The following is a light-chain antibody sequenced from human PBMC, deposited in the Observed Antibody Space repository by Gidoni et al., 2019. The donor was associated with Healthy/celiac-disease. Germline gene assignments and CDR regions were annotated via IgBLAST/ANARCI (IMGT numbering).Light chain of an antibody. CDR1: PSVLYCSNNKNY. CDR2: WAS. Sequence: DIVMTQSPDSLAVSLGERATINCKSSPSVLYCSNNKNYLAWYQQKPGQPPKLLIYWASTRESGVPDRFSGSGSGTDFTLTISSLQAEDVAVYYCQQYYSTPWTFXQXTKVEIK. V-gene: IGKV4-1*01. J-gene: IGKJ1*01. CDR3: QQYYSTPWT.